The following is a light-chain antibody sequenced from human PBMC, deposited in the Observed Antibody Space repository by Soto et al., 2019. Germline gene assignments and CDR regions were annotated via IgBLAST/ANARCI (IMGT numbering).Light chain of an antibody. CDR3: MQGIQLPPYT. J-gene: IGKJ2*01. Sequence: EIVMSQTPLSLSVTPGQPASISCKSRQSLLHSSGKTYLYWYLQKPGQPPQLLIYEVSNRFSGVSDRFIGSVSGTDFTLKISRVEAEDVGLYFCMQGIQLPPYTFGQGTKLEIK. V-gene: IGKV2D-29*01. CDR1: QSLLHSSGKTY. CDR2: EVS.